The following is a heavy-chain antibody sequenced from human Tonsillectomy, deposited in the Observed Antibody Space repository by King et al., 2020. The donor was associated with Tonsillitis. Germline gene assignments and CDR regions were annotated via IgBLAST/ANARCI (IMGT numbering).Heavy chain of an antibody. CDR3: ARDSGSEAAGTGSFDY. D-gene: IGHD6-13*01. J-gene: IGHJ4*02. CDR2: IYYSGST. Sequence: QLQESGPGLVKPSETLSLTCTVSGGSISSYYWSWIRQPPGKGLEWIGYIYYSGSTNYNPSLKIRVTISVDTSKNQFSLKLSSVTASDTAVYYCARDSGSEAAGTGSFDYWGQGTLVTVSS. CDR1: GGSISSYY. V-gene: IGHV4-59*01.